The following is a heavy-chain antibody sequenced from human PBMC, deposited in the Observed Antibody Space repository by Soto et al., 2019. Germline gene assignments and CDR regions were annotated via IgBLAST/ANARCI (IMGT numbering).Heavy chain of an antibody. V-gene: IGHV1-69*02. CDR2: IIPILGIT. CDR3: ASPNPQRVSVFLFDS. D-gene: IGHD2-21*01. CDR1: GGTFSSYT. Sequence: QVQLVQSGAEVKKPGSSVKVSCKASGGTFSSYTISWVRQAPGQGLEWMGRIIPILGITNYAQKSQGRVMITADKSTSTAYMELSSLRAEDTAVYYCASPNPQRVSVFLFDSWVQGTLVTVSS. J-gene: IGHJ4*02.